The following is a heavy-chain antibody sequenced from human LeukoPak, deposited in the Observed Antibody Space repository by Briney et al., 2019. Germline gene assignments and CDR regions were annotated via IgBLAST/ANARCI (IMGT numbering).Heavy chain of an antibody. V-gene: IGHV1-18*01. J-gene: IGHJ5*02. D-gene: IGHD2-2*01. CDR3: ARGGCSSTSCYPFGHNWFDP. CDR2: ISAYNGNT. Sequence: ASVKVSCKASGYTFTSYGISWVRQAPGQGLEWMGWISAYNGNTNYAQKLQGRVTMTTDTSTSTAYMELRSLRSDDTAVYYCARGGCSSTSCYPFGHNWFDPWGQGTLVTVSS. CDR1: GYTFTSYG.